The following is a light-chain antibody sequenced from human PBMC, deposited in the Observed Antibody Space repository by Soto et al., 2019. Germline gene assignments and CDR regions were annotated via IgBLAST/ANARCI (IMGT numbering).Light chain of an antibody. Sequence: EIVLTQSPGTLSLSPGERATLSCRASQSVSSSYLAWYQQKPGQAPRLLIYLASSRATGIPDRFSGSGSGTDFTLTISRLEPEDFAVYYCQNYDSSPYTFGQGTKLEIK. CDR1: QSVSSSY. V-gene: IGKV3-20*01. CDR3: QNYDSSPYT. J-gene: IGKJ2*01. CDR2: LAS.